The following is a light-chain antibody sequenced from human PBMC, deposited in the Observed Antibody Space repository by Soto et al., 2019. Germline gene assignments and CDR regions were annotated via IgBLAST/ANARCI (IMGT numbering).Light chain of an antibody. CDR3: QQVKNYPRT. Sequence: DISLTQSPAFLSAAVGDXXSSTCRASEDILSHLAWYQQKPGKAPNLLIYAAAYLQSGVPSRFSGSRSETEFTLTITSLQPEDFATYYCQQVKNYPRTFGQGTKVDI. J-gene: IGKJ1*01. V-gene: IGKV1-9*01. CDR1: EDILSH. CDR2: AAA.